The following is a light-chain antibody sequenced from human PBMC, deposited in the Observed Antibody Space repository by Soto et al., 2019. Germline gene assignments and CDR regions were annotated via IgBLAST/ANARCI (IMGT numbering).Light chain of an antibody. CDR2: DVS. J-gene: IGLJ2*01. CDR1: SSDVGGYNS. Sequence: QSALTQPASVSGSPGQSITFSCTGTSSDVGGYNSVSWYQQHPGKAPKLMIYDVSHRPSGVSSRFSGSKSGNTASLTISGVQAEDEADYYCSSYTSTSFVVFGGGTKVTVL. CDR3: SSYTSTSFVV. V-gene: IGLV2-14*01.